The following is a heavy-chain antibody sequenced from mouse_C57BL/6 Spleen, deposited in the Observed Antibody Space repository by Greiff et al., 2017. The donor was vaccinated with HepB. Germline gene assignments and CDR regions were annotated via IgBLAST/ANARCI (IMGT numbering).Heavy chain of an antibody. J-gene: IGHJ3*01. CDR2: INPNNGGT. CDR3: ARGELLRSDAWFAY. CDR1: GYTFTDYN. Sequence: VQLKESGPELVKPGASVKIPCKASGYTFTDYNMDWVKQSHGKSLEWIGDINPNNGGTIYNQKFKGKATLTVDKSSSTAYMELRSLTSEDTAVYYCARGELLRSDAWFAYWGQGTLVTVSA. D-gene: IGHD1-1*01. V-gene: IGHV1-18*01.